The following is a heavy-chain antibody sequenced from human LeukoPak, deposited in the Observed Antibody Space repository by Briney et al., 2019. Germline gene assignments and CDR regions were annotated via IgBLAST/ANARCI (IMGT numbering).Heavy chain of an antibody. V-gene: IGHV3-33*01. CDR1: GFTFSSYG. Sequence: QPGGSLRLSCAASGFTFSSYGMHWVRQAPGKGLEWVVVIWYDGSNKYYADSVKGRFTISRDNSKNTLYLQMNSLRAEDTAVYYCARGSSASSSTWFYMDVWGKGTTVTVSS. CDR3: ARGSSASSSTWFYMDV. CDR2: IWYDGSNK. J-gene: IGHJ6*03. D-gene: IGHD6-6*01.